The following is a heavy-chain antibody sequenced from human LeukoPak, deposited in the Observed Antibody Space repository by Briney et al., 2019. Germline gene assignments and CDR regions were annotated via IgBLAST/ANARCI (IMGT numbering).Heavy chain of an antibody. J-gene: IGHJ6*03. Sequence: PSETLSLTCTVSGDSISSVDYYWSWIRQPAGKGLEWIGRFSASGHSNYNPSLKSRLTISVDRSKNQFSLKLTSVTAADTAVYYCARGKTRGQLWSPRFYYYYMDVWGKGTTVTVSS. V-gene: IGHV4-61*02. CDR2: FSASGHS. D-gene: IGHD5-18*01. CDR1: GDSISSVDYY. CDR3: ARGKTRGQLWSPRFYYYYMDV.